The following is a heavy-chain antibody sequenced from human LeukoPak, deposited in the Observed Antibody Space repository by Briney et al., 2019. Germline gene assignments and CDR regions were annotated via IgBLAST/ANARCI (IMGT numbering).Heavy chain of an antibody. CDR2: IYYSGST. D-gene: IGHD2-2*01. J-gene: IGHJ6*03. CDR3: ARRYCSGADCYGGDSYYYMDV. CDR1: GGSITRSSYY. V-gene: IGHV4-39*01. Sequence: SETLSLTCSVSGGSITRSSYYWGWIRQPPGKGLEWIGSIYYSGSTYYNPSLKSRVTISVDTSKNQFSLRLTSVTAADTAVYYCARRYCSGADCYGGDSYYYMDVWGKGTTVTISS.